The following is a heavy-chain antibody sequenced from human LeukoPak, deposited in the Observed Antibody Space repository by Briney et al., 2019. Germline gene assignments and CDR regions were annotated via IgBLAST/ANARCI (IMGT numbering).Heavy chain of an antibody. CDR1: GYTFTGYY. V-gene: IGHV1-2*02. D-gene: IGHD3-22*01. CDR3: ARGKDYYDISGSTFDY. CDR2: INPNSGGT. Sequence: ASEKVSCKASGYTFTGYYMHWVRQAPGQGLEWMGWINPNSGGTNYAQKFQGRVTMTRDTSISTAYMELSRLRSDDTAVYYCARGKDYYDISGSTFDYWGQGTLVTVSS. J-gene: IGHJ4*02.